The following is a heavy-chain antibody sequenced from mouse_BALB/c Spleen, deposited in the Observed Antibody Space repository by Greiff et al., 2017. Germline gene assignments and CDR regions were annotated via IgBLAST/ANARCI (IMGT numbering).Heavy chain of an antibody. CDR3: ARPYGNYAWFAY. CDR1: GFTFSSYT. Sequence: EVMLVESGGGLVQPGGSLKLSCAASGFTFSSYTMSWVRQTPEKRLEWVAYISNGGGSTYYPDTVKGRFTISRDNAKNTLYLQMSSLKSEDTAMYYCARPYGNYAWFAYWGQGTLVTVSA. D-gene: IGHD2-1*01. J-gene: IGHJ3*01. V-gene: IGHV5-12-2*01. CDR2: ISNGGGST.